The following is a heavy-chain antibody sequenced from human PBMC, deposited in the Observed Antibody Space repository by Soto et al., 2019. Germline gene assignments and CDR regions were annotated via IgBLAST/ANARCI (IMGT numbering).Heavy chain of an antibody. CDR1: GYTFTSYG. D-gene: IGHD3-22*01. J-gene: IGHJ4*02. CDR2: ISAYNGNT. CDR3: ARTYYYDSSGSRDFDY. V-gene: IGHV1-18*01. Sequence: QVQLVQSGAEVKKPGASVKVSCKASGYTFTSYGISWVRQAPGQGREWMGWISAYNGNTNYAQKLQGRVTMTTDTSTSTAYKELRSLRSDDTSVYYCARTYYYDSSGSRDFDYWGQGTLVTVSS.